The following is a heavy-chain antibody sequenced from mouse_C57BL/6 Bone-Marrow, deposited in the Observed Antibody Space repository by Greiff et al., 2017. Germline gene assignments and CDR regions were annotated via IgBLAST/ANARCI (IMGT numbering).Heavy chain of an antibody. CDR2: AYNRSGNT. J-gene: IGHJ2*01. CDR3: AKRGRNDY. Sequence: VQLQQSGAELARPGASVKLSCKASGYTLTSYGISWVKQRNGQGLERIGEAYNRSGNTYYNEKFKGKATRTADKSSSTAYMELRSRTAEDSSVYFCAKRGRNDYWGQGTTLTVSS. CDR1: GYTLTSYG. V-gene: IGHV1-81*01. D-gene: IGHD4-1*01.